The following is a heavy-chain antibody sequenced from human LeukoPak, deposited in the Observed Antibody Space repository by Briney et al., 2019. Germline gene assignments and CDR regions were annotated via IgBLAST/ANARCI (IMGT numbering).Heavy chain of an antibody. Sequence: GGSLRLSCAASGFTVSSNYMSWVRQAPGKGLEWVGRIKRKTDGGTTDYAAPVKGRFTISRDDSRNTLFLRMNSLKTEDTAVYYCTTYDYGALDFWGQGTLVTVSS. D-gene: IGHD4-17*01. CDR2: IKRKTDGGTT. J-gene: IGHJ4*02. CDR3: TTYDYGALDF. V-gene: IGHV3-15*01. CDR1: GFTVSSNY.